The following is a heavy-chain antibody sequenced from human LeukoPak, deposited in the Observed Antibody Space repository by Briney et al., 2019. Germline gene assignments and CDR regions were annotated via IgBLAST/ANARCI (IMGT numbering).Heavy chain of an antibody. CDR2: ISGSGGST. CDR3: AQRGPKGEDYYDSSGYYSFQH. D-gene: IGHD3-22*01. J-gene: IGHJ1*01. CDR1: GFTFSSYA. Sequence: PGGSLRLSCAASGFTFSSYAMSWVRQAPGKGLEWVSAISGSGGSTYYADSVKGRFTISRDNSKNTLYLQMNSLRAEDTAVYYCAQRGPKGEDYYDSSGYYSFQHWGQGTLVTVSS. V-gene: IGHV3-23*01.